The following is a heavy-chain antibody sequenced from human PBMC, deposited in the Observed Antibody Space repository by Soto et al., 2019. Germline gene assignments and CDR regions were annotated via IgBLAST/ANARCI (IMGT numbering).Heavy chain of an antibody. D-gene: IGHD3-22*01. CDR2: ISAYNGNT. CDR1: GYTFTSYG. V-gene: IGHV1-18*01. Sequence: ASVKVSCKASGYTFTSYGISWVRQAPGQGLEWMGWISAYNGNTNYAQKLQGRVTMTRDTSTSTAYMELSSLRSDDTAVYYCAREENYYDSSGPLDYWGQGTLVTVSS. CDR3: AREENYYDSSGPLDY. J-gene: IGHJ4*02.